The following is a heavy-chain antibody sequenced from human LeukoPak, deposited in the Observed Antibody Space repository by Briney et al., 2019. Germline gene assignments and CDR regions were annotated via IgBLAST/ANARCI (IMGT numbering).Heavy chain of an antibody. Sequence: GRSLRLSCAASGFTFDDYAMHWVRQAPGKGLEWVSGISWNSGSIGYADSVKGRFTISRDNAKNSLYLQVNSLRAEDTALYYCAKDMGRSWSLRHYYYYGMDVWGQGTTVTVSS. CDR1: GFTFDDYA. D-gene: IGHD6-13*01. J-gene: IGHJ6*02. CDR3: AKDMGRSWSLRHYYYYGMDV. CDR2: ISWNSGSI. V-gene: IGHV3-9*01.